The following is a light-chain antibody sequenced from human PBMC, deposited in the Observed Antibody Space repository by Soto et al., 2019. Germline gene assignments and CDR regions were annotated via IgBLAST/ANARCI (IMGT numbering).Light chain of an antibody. V-gene: IGLV2-18*02. CDR1: SSDVGGYNR. CDR2: EVT. Sequence: QSALTQPPSVSGSPGQSVTISCTGTSSDVGGYNRVSWYQQPPGTAPKLMIYEVTYRPSGVPDRFSGSKSGNTASLTISGLQPEDEGDYYCSSYTSSSTLVFSGGTKLTVL. J-gene: IGLJ2*01. CDR3: SSYTSSSTLV.